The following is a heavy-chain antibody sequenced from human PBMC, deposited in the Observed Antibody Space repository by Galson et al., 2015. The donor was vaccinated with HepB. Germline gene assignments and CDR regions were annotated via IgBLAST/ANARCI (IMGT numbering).Heavy chain of an antibody. CDR2: ISYDGSNK. CDR3: AKWGRGIDYYYMDV. V-gene: IGHV3-30*18. D-gene: IGHD3-16*01. Sequence: SLRLSCAASGFTFSSYGMHWVRQAPGKGLEWVAVISYDGSNKYYADPVKGRFIISRDNSKNTLYLQMNSLRAEDTAVYYCAKWGRGIDYYYMDVWGKGTTVTVSS. J-gene: IGHJ6*03. CDR1: GFTFSSYG.